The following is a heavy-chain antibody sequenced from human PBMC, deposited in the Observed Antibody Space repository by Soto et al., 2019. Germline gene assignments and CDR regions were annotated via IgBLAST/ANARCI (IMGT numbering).Heavy chain of an antibody. Sequence: EVQLVESGGGLVQPGGSLKLSCAASGFTFSGSAMHWVRQASGKGLEWVGRIRSKANSYATAYAASVKGRFTISRDDSKNTAYLQMNSLKTEDTAVYYCTVAALRYYYYYYYMDVWAKGTTVTVSS. CDR1: GFTFSGSA. CDR2: IRSKANSYAT. D-gene: IGHD6-19*01. J-gene: IGHJ6*03. CDR3: TVAALRYYYYYYYMDV. V-gene: IGHV3-73*01.